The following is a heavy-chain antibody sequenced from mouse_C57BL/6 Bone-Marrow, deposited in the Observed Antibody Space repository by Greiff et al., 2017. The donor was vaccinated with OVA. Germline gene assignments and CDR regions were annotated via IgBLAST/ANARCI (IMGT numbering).Heavy chain of an antibody. D-gene: IGHD1-1*01. CDR2: ISDGGSYT. J-gene: IGHJ2*01. CDR3: ARGSTVVPYGGDY. Sequence: EVQLVESGGGLVKPGGSLKLSCAASGFTFSSYAMSWVRQTPEKRLEWVATISDGGSYTYYPDNVKGRFTISRDNAKNNLYLQMSHLKSEDTAMYYCARGSTVVPYGGDYWGQGTTLTVSS. V-gene: IGHV5-4*01. CDR1: GFTFSSYA.